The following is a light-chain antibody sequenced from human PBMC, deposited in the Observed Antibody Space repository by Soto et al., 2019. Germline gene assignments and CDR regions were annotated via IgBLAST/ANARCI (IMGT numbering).Light chain of an antibody. CDR3: CSYAGSYTHYV. V-gene: IGLV2-11*01. CDR1: SSDVGFFNY. Sequence: QSALTQPRSVSGSPGQSVTISCTGTSSDVGFFNYVSWYQQHPGKAPKLMIYDVTKRPSGVPDRFSGSKSGNTASLTISGFQAEDEADYYCCSYAGSYTHYVFGTGTKLTVL. CDR2: DVT. J-gene: IGLJ1*01.